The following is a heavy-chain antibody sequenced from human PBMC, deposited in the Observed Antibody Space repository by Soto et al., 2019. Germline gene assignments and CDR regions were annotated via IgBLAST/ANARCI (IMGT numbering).Heavy chain of an antibody. V-gene: IGHV3-23*01. CDR3: TRDASRDSSARGWFDP. D-gene: IGHD6-13*01. Sequence: GGSLRLSCAASRFSFSNFVMNWVRQAPGKGLEWVSSISGSGGVTYYADSVKGRFTISRDNAKNSLHLQMNSLRAEDTAVYYCTRDASRDSSARGWFDPWGPGTLVTVSS. CDR1: RFSFSNFV. CDR2: ISGSGGVT. J-gene: IGHJ5*02.